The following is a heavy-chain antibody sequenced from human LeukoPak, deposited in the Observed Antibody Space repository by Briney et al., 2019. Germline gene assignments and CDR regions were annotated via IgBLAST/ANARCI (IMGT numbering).Heavy chain of an antibody. CDR3: ARDPRYSGYVFGETNWFDP. D-gene: IGHD5-12*01. CDR2: ISAYNGNT. CDR1: GYTFTSYG. V-gene: IGHV1-18*01. J-gene: IGHJ5*02. Sequence: ASVKVSCKASGYTFTSYGISWVRQAPGQGLEWMGWISAYNGNTNYAQKLQGRVTMTTDTSTSTAYMELRSLRSDDTAVYYCARDPRYSGYVFGETNWFDPWGQGTLVTVSS.